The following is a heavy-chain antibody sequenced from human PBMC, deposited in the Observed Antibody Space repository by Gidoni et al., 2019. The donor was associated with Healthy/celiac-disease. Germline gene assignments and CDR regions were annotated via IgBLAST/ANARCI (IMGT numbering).Heavy chain of an antibody. V-gene: IGHV3-66*02. Sequence: EVQLVESGGGLVQSGGSLRLSCAASGFTVSSNYRGWVRQAPGKGLGWVSFIYGGGSTYYADSVKGRFTISRDNSKNTLYLQMNSLRAEDTAVYYCARDRPYYYDSSGYYMGYDIWGQGTMVTVSS. CDR1: GFTVSSNY. CDR2: IYGGGST. J-gene: IGHJ3*02. CDR3: ARDRPYYYDSSGYYMGYDI. D-gene: IGHD3-22*01.